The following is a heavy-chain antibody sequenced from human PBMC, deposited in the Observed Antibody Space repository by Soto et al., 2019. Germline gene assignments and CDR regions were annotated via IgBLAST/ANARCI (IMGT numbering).Heavy chain of an antibody. V-gene: IGHV1-18*01. CDR3: AIVVVPAAIGNWFDP. D-gene: IGHD2-2*01. J-gene: IGHJ5*02. Sequence: GASVKVSCKASGYTFTSYGISWVRQAPGQGLEWMGWISAYNGNANYAQKLQGRVTMTTDTSTSTAYMELRSLRSDDTAVYYCAIVVVPAAIGNWFDPWGQGTLVTVSS. CDR2: ISAYNGNA. CDR1: GYTFTSYG.